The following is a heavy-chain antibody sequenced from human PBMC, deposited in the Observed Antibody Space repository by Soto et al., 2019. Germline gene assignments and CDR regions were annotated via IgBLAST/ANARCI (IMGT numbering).Heavy chain of an antibody. D-gene: IGHD3-10*01. Sequence: ASVKVSCKASGGTFSSYAISWVRQAPGQGLEWMGGIIPIFGTANYAQKFQGRVTITADESTSTAYMELSSLRSEDTAVYYCARDRFGELSPYYFDYWGQGTLVTVSS. V-gene: IGHV1-69*13. J-gene: IGHJ4*02. CDR2: IIPIFGTA. CDR3: ARDRFGELSPYYFDY. CDR1: GGTFSSYA.